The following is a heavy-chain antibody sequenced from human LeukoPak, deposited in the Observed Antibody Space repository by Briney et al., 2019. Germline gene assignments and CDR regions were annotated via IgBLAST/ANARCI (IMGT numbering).Heavy chain of an antibody. CDR1: GFTVSSNY. CDR2: IYSGGST. J-gene: IGHJ4*02. V-gene: IGHV3-66*02. Sequence: GGSLRLSCAASGFTVSSNYMSWVRQAPGKGLEGVSVIYSGGSTYYADSVKGRFTISRDNSKNTLYLQMNSLRAEDTAVYYCARDGAGYSFDYWGQGPLVTVSS. D-gene: IGHD3-22*01. CDR3: ARDGAGYSFDY.